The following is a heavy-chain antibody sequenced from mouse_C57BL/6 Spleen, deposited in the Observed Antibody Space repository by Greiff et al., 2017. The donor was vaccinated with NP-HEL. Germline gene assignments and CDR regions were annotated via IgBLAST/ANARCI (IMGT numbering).Heavy chain of an antibody. Sequence: VQLQQSGAELARPGASVKMSCKASGYTFTSYTMHWVKQRPGQGLEWIGYINPSSGYTKYNQKFKDKATLTADKSSSTAYMQLRSLTSEDSAVYYCAKMVGALDYWGQGTTLTVSS. V-gene: IGHV1-4*01. J-gene: IGHJ2*01. CDR1: GYTFTSYT. CDR2: INPSSGYT. D-gene: IGHD1-1*02. CDR3: AKMVGALDY.